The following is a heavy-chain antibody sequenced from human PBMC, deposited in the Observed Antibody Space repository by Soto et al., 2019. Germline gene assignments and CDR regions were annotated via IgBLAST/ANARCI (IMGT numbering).Heavy chain of an antibody. D-gene: IGHD7-27*01. J-gene: IGHJ4*02. V-gene: IGHV4-59*01. CDR2: IYYSGST. CDR1: GSSISSYY. Sequence: SETLSLTCTFSGSSISSYYWSLIRQPPGKGLEWIGYIYYSGSTDYDPSLKSRVTISVDTSKNQFSLKLSSVTAADTAVYYCARRWGTYFDFWGQGTLVTVSS. CDR3: ARRWGTYFDF.